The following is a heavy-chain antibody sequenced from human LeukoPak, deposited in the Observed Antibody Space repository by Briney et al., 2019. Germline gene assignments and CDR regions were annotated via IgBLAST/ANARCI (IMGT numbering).Heavy chain of an antibody. D-gene: IGHD3-22*01. Sequence: PSETLSLTCSLSGVSIRSRSYYWGWIRQTPVKGLEWIGSIYYSGSTYYNPALKSRVTISVDTSKNQFFLKLSSVTGADTAMYYCASGGSSGHLSPTPRLDYWGQGTLVTVSS. CDR2: IYYSGST. CDR3: ASGGSSGHLSPTPRLDY. V-gene: IGHV4-39*07. CDR1: GVSIRSRSYY. J-gene: IGHJ4*02.